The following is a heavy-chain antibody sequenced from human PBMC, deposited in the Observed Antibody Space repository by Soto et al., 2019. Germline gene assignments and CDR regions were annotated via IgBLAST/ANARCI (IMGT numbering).Heavy chain of an antibody. Sequence: QVQLQESGPGLVKPSQTLSLTCTVSGGSISSGGYYWSWIRQHPGKGLEWIGYMYYSGSTYYNPSLKSRITRSVDTSKKKCSLKLSSVTAADTAVYYCARGVTMVRGVGLFYFDYWGQGTLVTVSS. CDR3: ARGVTMVRGVGLFYFDY. V-gene: IGHV4-31*03. J-gene: IGHJ4*02. CDR2: MYYSGST. CDR1: GGSISSGGYY. D-gene: IGHD3-10*01.